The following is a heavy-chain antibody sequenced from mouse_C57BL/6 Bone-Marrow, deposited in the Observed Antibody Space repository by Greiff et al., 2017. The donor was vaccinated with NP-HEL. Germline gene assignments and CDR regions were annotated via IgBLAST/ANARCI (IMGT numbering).Heavy chain of an antibody. Sequence: EVQLQQPGPELVKPGASVKMSCKASGYTFTDYNMHWVKQSHGKSLEWIGYINPNNGGTSYNQKFKGKATLTVNTSSSTAYMELRSLTSEDSAVYYCAKADYYVYYYAMDDWGQGTSVTVAS. CDR3: AKADYYVYYYAMDD. V-gene: IGHV1-22*01. J-gene: IGHJ4*01. CDR1: GYTFTDYN. CDR2: INPNNGGT. D-gene: IGHD1-1*01.